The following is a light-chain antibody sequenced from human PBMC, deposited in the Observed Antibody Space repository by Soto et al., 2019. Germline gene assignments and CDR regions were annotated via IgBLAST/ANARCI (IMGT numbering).Light chain of an antibody. V-gene: IGKV3-15*01. CDR3: QQYNNWPQT. J-gene: IGKJ2*01. CDR2: GAS. CDR1: QSVSSN. Sequence: IVMTQSPATLSVSPGERATLSCRASQSVSSNLAWYQQKPGQAPRLLIYGASTRATGIPARFSGSGSGTEFTLTISSLQSEDFAVYCCQQYNNWPQTFGQGTKLEIK.